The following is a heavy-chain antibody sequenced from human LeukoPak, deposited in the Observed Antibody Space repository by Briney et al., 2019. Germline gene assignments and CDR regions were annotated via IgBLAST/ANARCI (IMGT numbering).Heavy chain of an antibody. D-gene: IGHD6-13*01. CDR2: IYPDDSDT. CDR1: GYTFSSYW. Sequence: GESLKISCKGPGYTFSSYWIGWVRQMPGKGLEWMGVIYPDDSDTRYSPSFQGQVTISADKSITTAYLQWSSLKASDSAMYYCGRLAGLYSSSRSGSYFDSWGQGTLVTVSS. CDR3: GRLAGLYSSSRSGSYFDS. J-gene: IGHJ4*02. V-gene: IGHV5-51*01.